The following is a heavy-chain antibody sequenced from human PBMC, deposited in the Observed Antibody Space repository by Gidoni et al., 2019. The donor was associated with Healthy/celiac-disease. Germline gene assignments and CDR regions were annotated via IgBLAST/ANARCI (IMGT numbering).Heavy chain of an antibody. Sequence: EVQLVESGGGLVQPGGSLRLSCAASGFTFSSYEMNWVRQAPGKGLEWVSYISSSVSTIYYADSVKGRFTISRDNAKNSLYLQMNSLRAEDTAVYYCARCPITSDYGDPRDAFDIWGQGTMVTVSS. V-gene: IGHV3-48*03. CDR3: ARCPITSDYGDPRDAFDI. D-gene: IGHD4-17*01. CDR2: ISSSVSTI. CDR1: GFTFSSYE. J-gene: IGHJ3*02.